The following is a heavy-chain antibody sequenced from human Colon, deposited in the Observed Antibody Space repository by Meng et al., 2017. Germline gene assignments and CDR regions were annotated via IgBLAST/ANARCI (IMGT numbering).Heavy chain of an antibody. CDR3: ARNWVGGGLLVDH. D-gene: IGHD3-16*01. CDR1: GGSISNLY. CDR2: IYSGGHI. J-gene: IGHJ4*02. V-gene: IGHV4-59*11. Sequence: QLQLQESGPGLVKPSETLSLTCAVSGGSISNLYYSWIRQPPGKGLEWVGYIYSGGHINYNPSLKSRATISIDTSKNQLSLNLTSVTADDTAVYYCARNWVGGGLLVDHWGQGTLVTVSS.